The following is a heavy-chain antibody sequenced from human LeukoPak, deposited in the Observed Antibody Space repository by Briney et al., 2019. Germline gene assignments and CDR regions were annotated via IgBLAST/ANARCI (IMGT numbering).Heavy chain of an antibody. V-gene: IGHV4-39*01. CDR2: IYSSGSA. Sequence: SETLSLTCTVSGGSINSNNYYWGWIRQPPGKGLEWIGSIYSSGSAYYNPSLKSRVTISVDTSKNQFSLRLSSVTAADTAVYYCQSRYLVWLLEYWGQGTLVTVSS. CDR1: GGSINSNNYY. CDR3: QSRYLVWLLEY. D-gene: IGHD3-3*01. J-gene: IGHJ4*02.